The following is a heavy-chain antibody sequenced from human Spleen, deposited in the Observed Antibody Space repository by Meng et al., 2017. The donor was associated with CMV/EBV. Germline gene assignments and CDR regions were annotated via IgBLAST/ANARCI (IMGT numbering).Heavy chain of an antibody. CDR2: INSEGTVT. CDR1: GFTFSTHW. V-gene: IGHV3-74*01. J-gene: IGHJ5*02. D-gene: IGHD6-13*01. Sequence: GFTFSTHWMHWVRQAPEKGLVWVSRINSEGTVTNYADSVKGRFTISRDNAKNTSYLQMNSLRAEDKAVYYCARPIISAIATDGWFDPWGQGTLVTVSS. CDR3: ARPIISAIATDGWFDP.